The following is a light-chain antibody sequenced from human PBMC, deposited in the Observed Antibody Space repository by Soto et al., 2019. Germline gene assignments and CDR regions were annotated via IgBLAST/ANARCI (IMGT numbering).Light chain of an antibody. Sequence: QSVLTQPPSASGTPGQRVTISCSGSSSNIGSKVVNWYQQVSGTAPKLLIYSTNQRPSRVPDRFSGSKSGTSASLAISGLQSEDEADYYCATWDDTLDGVVFGGGTKLTVL. V-gene: IGLV1-44*01. CDR2: STN. CDR3: ATWDDTLDGVV. CDR1: SSNIGSKV. J-gene: IGLJ2*01.